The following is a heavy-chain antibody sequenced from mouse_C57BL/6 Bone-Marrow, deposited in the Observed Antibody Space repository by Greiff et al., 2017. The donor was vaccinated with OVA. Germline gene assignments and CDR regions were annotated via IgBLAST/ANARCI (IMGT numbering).Heavy chain of an antibody. CDR3: AREGRYPRHFDD. D-gene: IGHD2-14*01. CDR2: ISDGGSYT. Sequence: EVMLVESGGGLVKPGGSLKLSCAASGFTFSSYAMSWVRQTPEKRLEWVATISDGGSYTYYPDNVKGRFPISRANAKKNLYRQMSHRKSEDTARDYCAREGRYPRHFDDWGQGTTLTVSS. CDR1: GFTFSSYA. V-gene: IGHV5-4*01. J-gene: IGHJ2*01.